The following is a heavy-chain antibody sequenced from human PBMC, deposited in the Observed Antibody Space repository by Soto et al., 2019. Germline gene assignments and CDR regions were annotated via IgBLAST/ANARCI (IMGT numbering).Heavy chain of an antibody. CDR3: ARVRYGGNSYYFDY. Sequence: MSWVRQAPGRGLEWVANIKQDGIEKYYVASVKGRFTMSKDNVKNSLYLQMNSLRAEDTALYYCARVRYGGNSYYFDYWGQGTQVTVSS. V-gene: IGHV3-7*03. D-gene: IGHD4-17*01. CDR2: IKQDGIEK. J-gene: IGHJ4*02.